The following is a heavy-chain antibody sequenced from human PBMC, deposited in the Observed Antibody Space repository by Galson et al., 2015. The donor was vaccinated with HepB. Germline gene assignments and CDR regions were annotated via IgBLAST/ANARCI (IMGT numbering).Heavy chain of an antibody. CDR3: ARHRHRHCTNVTCYTRFAP. Sequence: SVKVSCKASGYTFTSYDINWVRQATGQGLEWMGWMNPNSGNTGYAQKFQGRVTMTRNTSISTAYMELSSLRSEDTALYYCARHRHRHCTNVTCYTRFAPWGQGTLVTVSS. CDR2: MNPNSGNT. D-gene: IGHD2-8*01. J-gene: IGHJ5*02. CDR1: GYTFTSYD. V-gene: IGHV1-8*01.